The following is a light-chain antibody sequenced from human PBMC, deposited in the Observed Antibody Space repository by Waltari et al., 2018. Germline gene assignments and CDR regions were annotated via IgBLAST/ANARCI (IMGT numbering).Light chain of an antibody. CDR3: CSYNDGPYV. V-gene: IGLV2-23*02. CDR2: EVH. J-gene: IGLJ1*01. Sequence: QSALTQPASVSGSPGQSITISCTGTSSDVGTYNLVSWYQQHPGKAPKRMFYEVHNRPSGVSSLFSASRAGNTASLTIAGLQAEDEADYYCCSYNDGPYVFGTGTKVTVL. CDR1: SSDVGTYNL.